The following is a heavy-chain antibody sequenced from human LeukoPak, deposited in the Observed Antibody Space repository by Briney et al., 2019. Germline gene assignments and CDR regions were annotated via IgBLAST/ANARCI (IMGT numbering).Heavy chain of an antibody. CDR3: ASSHYDFWSGYSA. CDR2: ISDSGRNT. CDR1: GFTFSNYA. Sequence: GGSLRLSCEASGFTFSNYAMSWVRQAPGKGLEWVSSISDSGRNTYYADSVKGRFTISRDNSKNTLFLQMNSLRPDDTAVYYCASSHYDFWSGYSAWGQGTLVTVSS. V-gene: IGHV3-23*01. D-gene: IGHD3-3*01. J-gene: IGHJ5*02.